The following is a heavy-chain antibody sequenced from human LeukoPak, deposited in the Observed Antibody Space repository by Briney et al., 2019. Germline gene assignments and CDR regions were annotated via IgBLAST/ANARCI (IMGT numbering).Heavy chain of an antibody. D-gene: IGHD3-22*01. CDR3: AKVGYYDSSGYLDY. V-gene: IGHV3-23*01. CDR1: GFTFSSCA. CDR2: ISGSGGST. Sequence: GGSLRLSCAASGFTFSSCAMTWVRQAPGKGLEWVSAISGSGGSTYYADSVKGRFTISRDNSKNTLYLQMNSLRAEDTAVYYCAKVGYYDSSGYLDYWGQGTLVTVSS. J-gene: IGHJ4*02.